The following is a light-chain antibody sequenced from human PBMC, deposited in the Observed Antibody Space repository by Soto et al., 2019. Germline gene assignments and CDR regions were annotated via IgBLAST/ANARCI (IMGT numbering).Light chain of an antibody. CDR1: SSDVGAYNL. CDR3: CSYASSNTLL. Sequence: QSALTQPAPVSGSPGQSITISCTGASSDVGAYNLVSWYQQHPGKAPKLIIYEGTKRPSGVSNRFSGSKSGNTASLTISGLQAEDEADYHCCSYASSNTLLFGGGTKLTVL. CDR2: EGT. J-gene: IGLJ2*01. V-gene: IGLV2-23*01.